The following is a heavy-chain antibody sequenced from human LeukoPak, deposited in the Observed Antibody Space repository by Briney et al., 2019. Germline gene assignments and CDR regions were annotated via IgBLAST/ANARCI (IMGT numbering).Heavy chain of an antibody. D-gene: IGHD4-11*01. J-gene: IGHJ6*02. CDR1: GFTFSIYD. V-gene: IGHV3-13*01. Sequence: GGSLRLSCAASGFTFSIYDMHRVRQATGEGLEGVSAIGTLSDTFYPDSVKGRFTISRDNVKNSLYLQMTSLRAGDTAVYYCARDARSDSNYGPGMDVWGQGTKVTVSS. CDR2: IGTLSDT. CDR3: ARDARSDSNYGPGMDV.